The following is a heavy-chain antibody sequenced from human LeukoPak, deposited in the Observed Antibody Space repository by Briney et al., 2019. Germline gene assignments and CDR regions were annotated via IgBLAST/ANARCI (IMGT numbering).Heavy chain of an antibody. CDR1: GFTFTSYW. V-gene: IGHV3-74*01. CDR3: AKGFRDCSGGSCYPLFDY. Sequence: GGSLRLSCAASGFTFTSYWMHWVRQAPGKGLVWVSRVNSDGSSTTYADSVKGRFTISRDNSKNTLYLQMNSLRAEDTAVYYCAKGFRDCSGGSCYPLFDYWGQGTLVTVSS. D-gene: IGHD2-15*01. CDR2: VNSDGSST. J-gene: IGHJ4*02.